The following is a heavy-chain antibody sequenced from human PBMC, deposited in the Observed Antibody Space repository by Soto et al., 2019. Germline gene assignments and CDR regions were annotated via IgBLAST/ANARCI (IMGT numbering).Heavy chain of an antibody. J-gene: IGHJ6*03. D-gene: IGHD5-12*01. V-gene: IGHV4-59*01. CDR1: GGSISSYY. CDR3: ARDNGGYDYLSTNYYYMDV. Sequence: SETLSLTCTVSGGSISSYYWSWIRQPPGKGLEWIGYIYYSGSTNYNPSLKSRVTISVDTSKNQFSLKLSSVTAADTAVYYCARDNGGYDYLSTNYYYMDVWGKGTTVTVSS. CDR2: IYYSGST.